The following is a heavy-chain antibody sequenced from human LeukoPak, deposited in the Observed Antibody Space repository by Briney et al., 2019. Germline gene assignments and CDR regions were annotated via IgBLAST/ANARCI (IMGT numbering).Heavy chain of an antibody. V-gene: IGHV3-21*01. CDR1: GFTFSSYS. Sequence: GGSLRLSCAASGFTFSSYSMNWVRQAPGKGLEWVSSISSSSSYIYYADSVKGRFTISRDNAKNSLYLQMNSLRAEDTAVYYCARDQYYYDSSGYSVFDYWGQGTLVTVSS. J-gene: IGHJ4*02. CDR3: ARDQYYYDSSGYSVFDY. D-gene: IGHD3-22*01. CDR2: ISSSSSYI.